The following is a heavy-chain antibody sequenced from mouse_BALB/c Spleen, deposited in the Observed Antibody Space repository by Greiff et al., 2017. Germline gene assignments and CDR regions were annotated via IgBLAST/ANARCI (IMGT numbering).Heavy chain of an antibody. CDR3: TRLRWDRDAMDY. J-gene: IGHJ4*01. Sequence: VHLVESGAELVKPGASVKLSCKASGYTFTSYYMYWVKQRPGQGLEWIGEINPSNGGTNFNEKFKSKATLTVDKSSSTAYMQHSSLTSEDSAVYYCTRLRWDRDAMDYWGQGTSVTVSS. CDR1: GYTFTSYY. D-gene: IGHD1-1*01. CDR2: INPSNGGT. V-gene: IGHV1S81*02.